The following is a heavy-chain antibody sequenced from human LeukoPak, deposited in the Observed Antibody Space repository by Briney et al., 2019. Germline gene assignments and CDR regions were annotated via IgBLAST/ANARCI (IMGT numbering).Heavy chain of an antibody. J-gene: IGHJ4*02. CDR3: ARVTADWRIV. Sequence: SETLSLTCTVSGDSISNPDSYWGWSRQSPGRGLEWIGNIYYTGSTYHHPSLNGRVTISIDTSRNQFSLKMTSVTAADTAVYYCARVTADWRIVWGQGTLVTVSS. V-gene: IGHV4-39*07. D-gene: IGHD3-9*01. CDR1: GDSISNPDSY. CDR2: IYYTGST.